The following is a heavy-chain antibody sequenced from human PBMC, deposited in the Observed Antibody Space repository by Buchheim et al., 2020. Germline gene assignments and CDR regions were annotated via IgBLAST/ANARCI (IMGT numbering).Heavy chain of an antibody. CDR2: ISGGGST. J-gene: IGHJ4*02. CDR1: GFIFSNCA. Sequence: EVQLLESGGGLVQPGGSLRLSCVASGFIFSNCAMTWVRQAPGKGLEWVSSISGGGSTYYADSVKGRFIISSDHSRNPLYLQTNSLRVEDTAVYYCAKDPSSTAFNPGDYWGQGAL. CDR3: AKDPSSTAFNPGDY. V-gene: IGHV3-23*01. D-gene: IGHD2/OR15-2a*01.